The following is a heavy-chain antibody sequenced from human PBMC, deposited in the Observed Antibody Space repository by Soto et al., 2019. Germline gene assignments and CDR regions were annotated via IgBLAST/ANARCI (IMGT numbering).Heavy chain of an antibody. V-gene: IGHV1-69*13. CDR3: ARTLSDRNFYHGMDV. Sequence: SVKVSCKASGGTFSKYAISWVRQAPGQGLEWLGGIIPMFGTPNYAQKFQGRVTISAGESTTTAYLELSSLRSADTAVYFCARTLSDRNFYHGMDVWGQGTTVTVYS. D-gene: IGHD3-22*01. CDR1: GGTFSKYA. CDR2: IIPMFGTP. J-gene: IGHJ6*02.